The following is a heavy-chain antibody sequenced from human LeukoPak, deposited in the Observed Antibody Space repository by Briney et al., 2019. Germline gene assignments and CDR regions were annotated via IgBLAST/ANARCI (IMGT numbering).Heavy chain of an antibody. CDR2: IYHSGST. CDR3: ARDSSGIDY. D-gene: IGHD2-21*01. Sequence: PSETLSLTCAVYGGSFSGYYWSWIRQLPGKGLEWIGEIYHSGSTNYNPSLKSRVTILVDKSKNQFSLKLSSVTAADTAVYYCARDSSGIDYWGQGTLVTVSS. CDR1: GGSFSGYY. J-gene: IGHJ4*02. V-gene: IGHV4-34*01.